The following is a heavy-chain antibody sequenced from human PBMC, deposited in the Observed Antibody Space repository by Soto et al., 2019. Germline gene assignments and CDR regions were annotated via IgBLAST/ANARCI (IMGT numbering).Heavy chain of an antibody. J-gene: IGHJ4*02. Sequence: LSLTCTVSGGSIGSYYWSWIRQPPGKGLEWIGYIYYSGSTNYNPSLKSRVTISVDTSKNQFSLKLSSVTAADTAVYYCARDGSGSYRDGYFDYWGQGTLVTVSS. CDR3: ARDGSGSYRDGYFDY. V-gene: IGHV4-59*01. CDR2: IYYSGST. CDR1: GGSIGSYY. D-gene: IGHD1-26*01.